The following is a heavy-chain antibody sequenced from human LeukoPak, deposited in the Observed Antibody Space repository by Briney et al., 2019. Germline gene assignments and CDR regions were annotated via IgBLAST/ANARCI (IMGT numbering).Heavy chain of an antibody. CDR2: IYPGDSDT. D-gene: IGHD1-26*01. J-gene: IGHJ4*02. V-gene: IGHV5-51*01. Sequence: GESLKISCSGSGYSFTTYWIGWVRLMPGKGLEWMGIIYPGDSDTRYSPSFQGQVTISADKSISTAYLQWSSLKASDSAMYYCARNQMVGATRSPFDYWGQGTLVTVSS. CDR3: ARNQMVGATRSPFDY. CDR1: GYSFTTYW.